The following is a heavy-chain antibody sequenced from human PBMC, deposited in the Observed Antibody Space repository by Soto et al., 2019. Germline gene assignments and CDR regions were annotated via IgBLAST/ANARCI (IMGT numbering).Heavy chain of an antibody. CDR3: ARDNRIAAAGSPYYYGMDV. Sequence: SETLSLTCTVSGGSISSGGYYWSWIRQHPGKGLEWIGYIYYSGSTYYNPSLKSRVTISVDTSKNQFSLKLSSVTAADTAVYYCARDNRIAAAGSPYYYGMDVWGQGTTVTVSS. CDR1: GGSISSGGYY. V-gene: IGHV4-31*03. CDR2: IYYSGST. J-gene: IGHJ6*02. D-gene: IGHD6-13*01.